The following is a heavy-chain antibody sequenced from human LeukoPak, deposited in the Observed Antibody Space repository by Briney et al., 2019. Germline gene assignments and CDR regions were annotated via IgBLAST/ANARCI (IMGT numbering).Heavy chain of an antibody. D-gene: IGHD5-18*01. CDR1: GGSISSGDYY. Sequence: TLSLTYTVSGGSISSGDYYWSWIRRPPGKGLEWIGYIYYSGSTYYNPSLKSRVTISVDTSKNQFSLKLSSVTAADTAVYYCARDNTAMVDYWGQGTLVTVSS. J-gene: IGHJ4*02. V-gene: IGHV4-30-4*08. CDR3: ARDNTAMVDY. CDR2: IYYSGST.